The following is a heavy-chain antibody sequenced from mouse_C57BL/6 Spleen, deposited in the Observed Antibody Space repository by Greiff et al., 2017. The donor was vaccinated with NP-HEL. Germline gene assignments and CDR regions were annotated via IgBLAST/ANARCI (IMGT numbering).Heavy chain of an antibody. Sequence: VKLQQPGAELVKPGASVKLSCKASGYTFTSYWMHWVKQRPGQGLEWIGMIHPNSGSTNYNEKFKSKATLTVDKSSSTAYMQLSSLTSEDSAVYYCATYDYGLFDYWGQGTTLTVSS. J-gene: IGHJ2*01. V-gene: IGHV1-64*01. D-gene: IGHD2-4*01. CDR2: IHPNSGST. CDR3: ATYDYGLFDY. CDR1: GYTFTSYW.